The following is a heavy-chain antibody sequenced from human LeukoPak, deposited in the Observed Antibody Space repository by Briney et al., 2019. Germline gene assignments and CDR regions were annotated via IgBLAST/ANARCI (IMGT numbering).Heavy chain of an antibody. CDR2: ISWNSGSI. J-gene: IGHJ4*02. Sequence: GGSLRLSCAASGFTFDDYAMRWVRQAPGKGLEWVSGISWNSGSIGYADSVKGRFTISRDNAKNSLCLQMNSLRAEDTALYYCAKDLEVGGQGTLVTVSS. CDR3: AKDLEV. V-gene: IGHV3-9*01. D-gene: IGHD1-1*01. CDR1: GFTFDDYA.